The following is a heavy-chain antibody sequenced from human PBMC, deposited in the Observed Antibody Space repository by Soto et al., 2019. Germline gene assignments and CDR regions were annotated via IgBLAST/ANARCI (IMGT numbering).Heavy chain of an antibody. CDR2: IVSDGSAI. D-gene: IGHD2-2*01. J-gene: IGHJ1*01. CDR3: PRAASVLVPGAIWAY. CDR1: FG. V-gene: IGHV3-33*01. Sequence: FGVLRVLQTPGKGLEWLGVIVSDGSAIYHADSLEGRFFISRDNSKDILYLQMNSLRVEDTAVYYCPRAASVLVPGAIWAYWRNGSLVTGFS.